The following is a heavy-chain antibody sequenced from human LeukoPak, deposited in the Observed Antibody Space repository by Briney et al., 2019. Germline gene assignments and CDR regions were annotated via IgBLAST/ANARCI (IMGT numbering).Heavy chain of an antibody. J-gene: IGHJ4*02. CDR1: GASTTNSRYY. V-gene: IGHV4-30-2*01. D-gene: IGHD1-7*01. CDR2: IYHSGST. CDR3: ARGRANWNYLLDY. Sequence: ASETLSLTCSVSGASTTNSRYYWVWIRQPPGKGLEWIGYIYHSGSTYYNPSLKSRVTISVDRSKNQFSLKLSSVTAADTAVYYCARGRANWNYLLDYWGQGTLVTVSS.